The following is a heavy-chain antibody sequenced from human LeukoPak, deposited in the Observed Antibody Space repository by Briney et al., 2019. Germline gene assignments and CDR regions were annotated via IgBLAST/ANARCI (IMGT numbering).Heavy chain of an antibody. CDR3: ARVGVVVPAAWFDP. Sequence: ASVKVSCKASGYNFGIFGMSWVRQAPGQGLEWMGWISADSGNTNYAQKLQGRVTMITDTSTSTAYLELASLRSDDTAVYYCARVGVVVPAAWFDPWGQGTLVTVSS. CDR1: GYNFGIFG. CDR2: ISADSGNT. D-gene: IGHD2-2*01. J-gene: IGHJ5*02. V-gene: IGHV1-18*01.